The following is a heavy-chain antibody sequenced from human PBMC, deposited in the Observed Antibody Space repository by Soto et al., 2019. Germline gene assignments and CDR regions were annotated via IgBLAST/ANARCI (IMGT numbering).Heavy chain of an antibody. V-gene: IGHV3-23*01. Sequence: EVQLLESGGGLVQPGGSLRLSCAASGFTFSSYAMSWVRQAPGKGLEWVSAISGSGGSTDYADSVKGRFTISRDNSKNTLYLQMNSLRAEDTAVYYCAKDTYYVGGAFDIWGQGTMVTVSS. CDR3: AKDTYYVGGAFDI. CDR1: GFTFSSYA. D-gene: IGHD1-26*01. CDR2: ISGSGGST. J-gene: IGHJ3*02.